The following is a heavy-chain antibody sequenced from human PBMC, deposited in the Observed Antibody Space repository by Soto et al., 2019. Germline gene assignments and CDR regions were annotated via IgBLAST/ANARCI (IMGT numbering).Heavy chain of an antibody. CDR3: ARESQERTDMVRGAFDI. V-gene: IGHV1-18*04. J-gene: IGHJ3*02. CDR1: GYTFTSYG. Sequence: QVQLVQSGAEVKKPGASVKVSCKASGYTFTSYGISWVRQAPGQGLEWMGWISAYNGNTNYAQKLQGRVTMTTDTSTSTAYMELRSLRSDDTAVYYCARESQERTDMVRGAFDIWGQGTMVTVSS. CDR2: ISAYNGNT. D-gene: IGHD5-18*01.